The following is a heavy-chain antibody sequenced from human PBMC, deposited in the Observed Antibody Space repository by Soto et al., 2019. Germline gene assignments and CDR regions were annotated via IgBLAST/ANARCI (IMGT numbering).Heavy chain of an antibody. V-gene: IGHV1-3*01. CDR3: ARNFEGQGLVLFAY. Sequence: QVQLVQSGAEVQKPGASVKVSCKASGYTFTSYAMHWVRQAPGQSLEMMGGINAGNGNTKYSQKFQGIDTITRDTSASTAYMELSSLRSEDTAVYSCARNFEGQGLVLFAYWGQGTLVTVSS. CDR2: INAGNGNT. CDR1: GYTFTSYA. D-gene: IGHD6-19*01. J-gene: IGHJ4*02.